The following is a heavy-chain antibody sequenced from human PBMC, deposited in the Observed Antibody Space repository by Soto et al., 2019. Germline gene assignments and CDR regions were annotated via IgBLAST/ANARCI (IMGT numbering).Heavy chain of an antibody. J-gene: IGHJ4*02. Sequence: PGGSLRLSCEASGFTFSSYWMSWVRQAPGKGLEWVANVRQDGSQKYLVDSVKGRFTISRDNAKNSMYLQMNRLRAEDTAVYYRVRDASSGWHFDSWGQGSLVTVAS. V-gene: IGHV3-7*01. D-gene: IGHD6-19*01. CDR2: VRQDGSQK. CDR3: VRDASSGWHFDS. CDR1: GFTFSSYW.